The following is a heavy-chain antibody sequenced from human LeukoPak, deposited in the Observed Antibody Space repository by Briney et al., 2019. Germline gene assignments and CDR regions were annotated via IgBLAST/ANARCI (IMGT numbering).Heavy chain of an antibody. D-gene: IGHD3-16*01. V-gene: IGHV3-48*01. Sequence: GGSLRLSCAASGSIFNSYGMNWVRQAPGKGLEWVSYITADSQTIYYADSVKGRFTISRDNAVNSLYLQMDSLRAEDTALYYCAKTGHYYDLDYWGQGALVTVSS. CDR1: GSIFNSYG. CDR3: AKTGHYYDLDY. J-gene: IGHJ4*02. CDR2: ITADSQTI.